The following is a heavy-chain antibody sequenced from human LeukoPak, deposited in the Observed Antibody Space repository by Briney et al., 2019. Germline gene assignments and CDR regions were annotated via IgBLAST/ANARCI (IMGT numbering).Heavy chain of an antibody. CDR3: ARAFTAYCGGDCYLNNWMEYHFDY. V-gene: IGHV3-21*01. D-gene: IGHD2-21*02. J-gene: IGHJ4*02. CDR2: NSSSSRYI. CDR1: GFTFSSYS. Sequence: RGSLRLSCAASGFTFSSYSMNWVRQAPGKGREWVSSNSSSSRYIYCADSVKGRFTIPRDNAKNSLYLQMNSLRAEDTAVYYCARAFTAYCGGDCYLNNWMEYHFDYWGQGTLVTVSS.